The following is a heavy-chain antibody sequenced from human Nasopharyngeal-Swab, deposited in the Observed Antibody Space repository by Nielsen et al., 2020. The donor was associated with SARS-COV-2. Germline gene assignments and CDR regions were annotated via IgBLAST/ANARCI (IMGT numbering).Heavy chain of an antibody. CDR3: ARTEAAALFDY. Sequence: GESLKISCAASGFTFSYYSMNWVRQAPGKGLEWISYISGSSNFIYYADSVKGRFTISSDNAEESLYLQMNSLRAEDTAVYYCARTEAAALFDYWGQGTLVTVSS. CDR1: GFTFSYYS. J-gene: IGHJ4*02. CDR2: ISGSSNFI. D-gene: IGHD2-15*01. V-gene: IGHV3-48*01.